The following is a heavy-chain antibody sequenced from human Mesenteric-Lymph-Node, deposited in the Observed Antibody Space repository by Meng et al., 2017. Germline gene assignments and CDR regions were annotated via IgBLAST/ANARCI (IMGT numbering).Heavy chain of an antibody. Sequence: ASVKVSCKTSGYTFSGYYMHWVRQAPGRGLECMGWIYPNSGATYSAQRFQGRVTLTSDTSISTAYMELSSLRSDDTAVYYCARGDGFTSGYPLDYWGQGTLVTVSS. J-gene: IGHJ4*02. CDR1: GYTFSGYY. D-gene: IGHD3-3*01. CDR3: ARGDGFTSGYPLDY. V-gene: IGHV1-2*02. CDR2: IYPNSGAT.